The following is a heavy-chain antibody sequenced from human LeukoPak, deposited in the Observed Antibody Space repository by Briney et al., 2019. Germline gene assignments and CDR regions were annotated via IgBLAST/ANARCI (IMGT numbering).Heavy chain of an antibody. CDR3: ARDAVDTANAV. Sequence: GGSLRLSCTASGFTFTTYWMHWVRQAPGKGLVWVSHINSDGSITSYADSVKGRFTISRDNAKNTLYLQMNSLRAEDTAVYYCARDAVDTANAVWGQGTTVTVSS. CDR2: INSDGSIT. V-gene: IGHV3-74*01. D-gene: IGHD5-18*01. J-gene: IGHJ6*02. CDR1: GFTFTTYW.